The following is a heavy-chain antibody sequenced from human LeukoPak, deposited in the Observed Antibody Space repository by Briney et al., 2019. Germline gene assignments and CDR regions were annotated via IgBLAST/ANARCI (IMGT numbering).Heavy chain of an antibody. J-gene: IGHJ4*02. CDR2: INAASGDT. CDR3: ARGSGNYWESIVY. D-gene: IGHD1-26*01. Sequence: ASVSVSCKGSVYTFTGYYMHWVRQAPGQGLEWMGWINAASGDTNYAQNFQDRVTMTRDTSITTAYMEMNSLRSDDTAIYFCARGSGNYWESIVYWGQGTLVTVSS. CDR1: VYTFTGYY. V-gene: IGHV1-2*02.